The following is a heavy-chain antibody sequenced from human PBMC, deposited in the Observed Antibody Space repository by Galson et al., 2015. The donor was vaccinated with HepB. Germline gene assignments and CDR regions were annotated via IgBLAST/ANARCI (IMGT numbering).Heavy chain of an antibody. V-gene: IGHV3-30*18. J-gene: IGHJ4*02. CDR2: ISYDGSNK. Sequence: SLRLSCAASGFTFSSYGMHWVRQAPGKGLEWVAVISYDGSNKYYADSVKGRFTISRDNSKNTLYLQMNSLRAEDTAVYYCAKDGDPGLLRGILPSYFDYWGQGTLVTVSS. D-gene: IGHD1-26*01. CDR1: GFTFSSYG. CDR3: AKDGDPGLLRGILPSYFDY.